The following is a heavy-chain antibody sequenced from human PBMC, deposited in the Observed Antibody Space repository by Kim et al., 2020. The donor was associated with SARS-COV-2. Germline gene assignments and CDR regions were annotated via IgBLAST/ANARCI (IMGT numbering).Heavy chain of an antibody. J-gene: IGHJ6*02. D-gene: IGHD2-2*02. CDR1: GFAFSGYD. CDR2: IAAGGDT. Sequence: GGSLRLSCAASGFAFSGYDMHWVRQVTGKGLEWVSGIAAGGDTYYPGSVKGRFPISRENDKNSLYLQMNSLRVGDTAVYYCARRYPYYGMDVWGQGTTVIVSS. CDR3: ARRYPYYGMDV. V-gene: IGHV3-13*01.